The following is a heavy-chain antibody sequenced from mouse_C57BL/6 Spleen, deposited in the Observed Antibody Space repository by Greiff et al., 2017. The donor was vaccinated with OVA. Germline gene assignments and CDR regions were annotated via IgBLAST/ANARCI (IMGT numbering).Heavy chain of an antibody. V-gene: IGHV1-66*01. CDR1: GYSFTSYY. J-gene: IGHJ3*01. CDR3: ARDSSGYGAY. D-gene: IGHD3-2*02. Sequence: QVQLQQSGPELAKPGASVKISCKASGYSFTSYYIHWVKQRPGQGLEWIGWIYPGSGNTKYNEKFKGKATLTADTSSSTAYMQLSSLTSEDSAVYYGARDSSGYGAYWGQGTLVTVSA. CDR2: IYPGSGNT.